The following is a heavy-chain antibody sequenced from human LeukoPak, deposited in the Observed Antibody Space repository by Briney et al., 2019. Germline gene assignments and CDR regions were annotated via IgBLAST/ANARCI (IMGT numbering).Heavy chain of an antibody. CDR3: ARVTSLTGTIFDS. J-gene: IGHJ4*02. CDR2: INSDGSST. CDR1: GFTFSSCW. V-gene: IGHV3-74*01. Sequence: PGGSLRLSCAASGFTFSSCWMHWVRHDPGKGLVWVARINSDGSSTSYADSVKGRFTISRDNAKNTLYPQMSSLRVEDTAVYYCARVTSLTGTIFDSWGQGTLVTVSS. D-gene: IGHD1-7*01.